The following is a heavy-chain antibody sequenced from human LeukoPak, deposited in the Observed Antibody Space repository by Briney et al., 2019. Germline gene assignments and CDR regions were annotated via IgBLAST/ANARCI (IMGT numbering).Heavy chain of an antibody. CDR1: GYTFTSYG. CDR2: INPYNGNT. CDR3: ARDTRPYYYGSGSSPLYYFDY. V-gene: IGHV1-18*01. J-gene: IGHJ4*02. Sequence: GASVKVPCKASGYTFTSYGISWVRQAPGQGLEWMGWINPYNGNTNYAQKLQGRVTMTTDTSTSTAYMELRSLRSDDTAVYYCARDTRPYYYGSGSSPLYYFDYWGQGTLVTVSS. D-gene: IGHD3-10*01.